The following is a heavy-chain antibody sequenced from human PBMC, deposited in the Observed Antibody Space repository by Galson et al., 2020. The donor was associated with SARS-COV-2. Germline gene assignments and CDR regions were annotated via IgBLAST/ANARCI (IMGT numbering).Heavy chain of an antibody. D-gene: IGHD3-9*01. CDR3: ARGTLYYDILTGYYPPGSNYYYGMDV. CDR1: GFTFSSYW. Sequence: SLRLSCAASGFTFSSYWMHWVRQAPGKGLVWVSRINSDGSSTSYADSVKGRFTISRDNAKNTLYLQMNSLRAEDTAVYYCARGTLYYDILTGYYPPGSNYYYGMDVWGQGTTVTVSS. CDR2: INSDGSST. V-gene: IGHV3-74*01. J-gene: IGHJ6*02.